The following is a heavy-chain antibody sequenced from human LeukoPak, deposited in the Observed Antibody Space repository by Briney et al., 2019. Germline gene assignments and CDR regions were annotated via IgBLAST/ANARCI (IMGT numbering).Heavy chain of an antibody. CDR2: IATGGRTI. D-gene: IGHD3-10*01. CDR1: GFTFSSYE. V-gene: IGHV3-48*03. CDR3: ARAPSYGLRGVIVYHYGMDV. Sequence: PGGSLRLSCAASGFTFSSYEMNWVRQAPGKGLEWISYIATGGRTIYYADSVKGRFTISRDNDKNSVYLQMNSLRAEDTAVYYCARAPSYGLRGVIVYHYGMDVWGQGTTVTVSS. J-gene: IGHJ6*02.